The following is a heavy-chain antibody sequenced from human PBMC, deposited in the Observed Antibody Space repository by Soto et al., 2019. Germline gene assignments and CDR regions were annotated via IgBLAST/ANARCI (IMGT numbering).Heavy chain of an antibody. CDR3: ARVSRMVVAATSLDY. D-gene: IGHD2-15*01. V-gene: IGHV4-34*01. CDR2: INHSGST. J-gene: IGHJ4*02. Sequence: SETLSLTCAVYGGSFSGYYWSWIRQPPGKGLEWIGEINHSGSTNYNPSLKSRVTISVDTSKNQFSLKLSSVTAADTAVYYCARVSRMVVAATSLDYWGQGTLVTVS. CDR1: GGSFSGYY.